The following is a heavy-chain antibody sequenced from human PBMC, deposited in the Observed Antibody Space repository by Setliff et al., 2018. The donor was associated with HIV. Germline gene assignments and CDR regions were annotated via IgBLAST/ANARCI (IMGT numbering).Heavy chain of an antibody. CDR1: GHTFTGYY. V-gene: IGHV1-2*06. Sequence: ASVKVSCKASGHTFTGYYLHWVRQAPGQGLEWMGRINPNSGGTNYAQKFQGRVTMTRDTSITTAYMELSSLISDDTAVYYCAREERYYDGKGALDYWGQGMLVTVSS. CDR3: AREERYYDGKGALDY. CDR2: INPNSGGT. D-gene: IGHD3-22*01. J-gene: IGHJ4*02.